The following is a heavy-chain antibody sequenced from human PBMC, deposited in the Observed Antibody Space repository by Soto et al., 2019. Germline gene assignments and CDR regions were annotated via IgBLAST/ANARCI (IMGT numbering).Heavy chain of an antibody. Sequence: QVQLVQSGAEVKKPGASVKVSCKASGYTFTNYAMHWVRQAPGQRLEWMGWINAGNGNTKYSQKFQGRVTITRDTSASTAYMELSSLRSEDTAVYYCARGLNAYYSDYWGQGTLVTVSS. J-gene: IGHJ4*02. V-gene: IGHV1-3*01. CDR2: INAGNGNT. CDR1: GYTFTNYA. CDR3: ARGLNAYYSDY.